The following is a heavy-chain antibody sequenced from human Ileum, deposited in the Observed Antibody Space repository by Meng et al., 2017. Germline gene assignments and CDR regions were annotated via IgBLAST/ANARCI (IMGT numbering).Heavy chain of an antibody. V-gene: IGHV4-59*06. D-gene: IGHD3-10*01. J-gene: IGHJ4*02. Sequence: QVQLQESGPGLVKPSETLSLTCTVSGGSISSHYWNWIRQPPGKGPEWMGYIYSSGRTYYTPSLKGRLTISADTSQSTFSLKLNSVTATDTAVYFCAKATYLGSGYYFDYWGQGALVTVSS. CDR2: IYSSGRT. CDR1: GGSISSHY. CDR3: AKATYLGSGYYFDY.